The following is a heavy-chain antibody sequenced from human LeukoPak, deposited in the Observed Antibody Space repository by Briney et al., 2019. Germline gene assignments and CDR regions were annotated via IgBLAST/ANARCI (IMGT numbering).Heavy chain of an antibody. CDR1: GGSFSGYY. CDR3: ARERRFNCSSTSCYFYYYYYMDV. D-gene: IGHD2-2*01. J-gene: IGHJ6*03. V-gene: IGHV4-34*01. Sequence: SETLSLTCAVYGGSFSGYYWSWIRQPPGKGPEWIGELDHSGSTNYNPSLKSRVTISVDTSKNQFSLKLSSVTSADTAVYYCARERRFNCSSTSCYFYYYYYMDVWGKGTTVTVSS. CDR2: LDHSGST.